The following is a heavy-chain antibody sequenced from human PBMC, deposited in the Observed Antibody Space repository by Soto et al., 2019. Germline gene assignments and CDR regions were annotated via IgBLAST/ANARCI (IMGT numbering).Heavy chain of an antibody. CDR1: GFSLSTDGVA. Sequence: SGPTLVNPTQTLTLTCSFSGFSLSTDGVAVGWIRQPPGKALEWLAVIYWDEDKRYSPSLKNRLTITKDTSKNQVVLTMTNMDPVDTATYYCAHGHLGYRSSRWFDPWGQGTLVTVSS. V-gene: IGHV2-5*02. CDR2: IYWDEDK. CDR3: AHGHLGYRSSRWFDP. J-gene: IGHJ5*02. D-gene: IGHD6-19*01.